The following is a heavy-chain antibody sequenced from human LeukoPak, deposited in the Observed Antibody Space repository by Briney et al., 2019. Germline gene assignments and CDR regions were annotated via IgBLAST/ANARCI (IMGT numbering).Heavy chain of an antibody. V-gene: IGHV4-39*01. J-gene: IGHJ5*02. CDR1: GGSISSSSYY. CDR3: ARSITIFGVVGWFDP. CDR2: IYYSGST. D-gene: IGHD3-3*01. Sequence: SETLSLTCTVSGGSISSSSYYWGWIRQPPGKGLEWIGSIYYSGSTYYNPSLKSRVTISVDTSKNQFSLKLSSVTAADTAVYYCARSITIFGVVGWFDPWGQGTLVTVSS.